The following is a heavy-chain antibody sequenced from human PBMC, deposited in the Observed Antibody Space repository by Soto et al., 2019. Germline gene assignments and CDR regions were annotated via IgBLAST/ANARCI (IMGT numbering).Heavy chain of an antibody. Sequence: AGSLRLSCAASGFTVSSNYMSWVRQAPGKGLEWVSVIYSGGSTYYADSVKGRFTISRDNSKNTLYLQMNSLRAEDTAVYYCARAAYSYGPYFDYWGQGTLVTVSS. D-gene: IGHD5-18*01. V-gene: IGHV3-53*01. CDR1: GFTVSSNY. CDR2: IYSGGST. J-gene: IGHJ4*02. CDR3: ARAAYSYGPYFDY.